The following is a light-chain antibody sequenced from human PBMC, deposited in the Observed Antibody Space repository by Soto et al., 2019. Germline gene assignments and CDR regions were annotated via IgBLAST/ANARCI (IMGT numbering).Light chain of an antibody. CDR2: DTS. CDR3: QQYQNSPRT. V-gene: IGKV3-20*01. CDR1: QSVGGSS. Sequence: PGERATVSCRASQSVGGSSLAWYQQRPGQAPRLLIYDTSKRATGIPDRFSGSGSGTDFTLTISRLEPEDFAVYYCQQYQNSPRTFGQGTKVE. J-gene: IGKJ1*01.